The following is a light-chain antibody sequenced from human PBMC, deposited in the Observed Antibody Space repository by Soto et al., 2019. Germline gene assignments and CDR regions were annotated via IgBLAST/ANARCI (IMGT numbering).Light chain of an antibody. J-gene: IGKJ4*01. CDR2: DVS. CDR1: QGIRND. CDR3: LQHNRYPLT. V-gene: IGKV1-17*01. Sequence: DIQLTQSPSSLSASVGDRVTITCRASQGIRNDLAWYQQKPGKAPKRLMFDVSSLQNGGPSRFSGSGSGTEFTLTISILQPEDFATDFCLQHNRYPLTFGGGTKVEIK.